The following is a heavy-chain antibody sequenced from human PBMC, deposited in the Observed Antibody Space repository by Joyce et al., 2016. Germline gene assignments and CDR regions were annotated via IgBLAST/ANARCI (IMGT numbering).Heavy chain of an antibody. CDR2: IKTKTGNQ. Sequence: QVQLVQSGSELKKPGASVKVSCKASGYMFTYYAINWVRQAPGQGLEWMGWIKTKTGNQTYAQGFRRRFVFSLDTSVSTAYLQISSLKADDTAVYYCARDFGDGDYWGQGTLVTVSS. V-gene: IGHV7-4-1*02. CDR1: GYMFTYYA. D-gene: IGHD4-17*01. CDR3: ARDFGDGDY. J-gene: IGHJ4*02.